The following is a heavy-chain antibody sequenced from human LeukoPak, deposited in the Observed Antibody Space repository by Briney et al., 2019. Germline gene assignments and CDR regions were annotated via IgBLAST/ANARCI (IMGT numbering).Heavy chain of an antibody. CDR2: IIPIFGTA. Sequence: SVEVSCKASGGTFSSYAISWVRQAPGQGLEWMGGIIPIFGTANYAQKFQGRVTITTDESTSTAYMELSSLRSEDTAVYYCARVDTAMKVFDYWGQGTLVTVSS. CDR1: GGTFSSYA. V-gene: IGHV1-69*05. D-gene: IGHD5-18*01. J-gene: IGHJ4*02. CDR3: ARVDTAMKVFDY.